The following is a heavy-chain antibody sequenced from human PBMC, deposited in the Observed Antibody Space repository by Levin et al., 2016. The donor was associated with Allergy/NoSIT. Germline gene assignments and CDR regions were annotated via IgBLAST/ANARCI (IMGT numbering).Heavy chain of an antibody. J-gene: IGHJ6*02. CDR1: GGSINSRTYY. CDR3: ASRHLGRTGYYAP. V-gene: IGHV4-39*01. Sequence: SETLSLTCTVSGGSINSRTYYWAWVRQPPGKGLEWIGSIYYSGSTFYSSSLRSRVTLSVDTSKNQFSLKLSSVTAADTAVYYCASRHLGRTGYYAPWGQGTTVTVSS. D-gene: IGHD1-26*01. CDR2: IYYSGST.